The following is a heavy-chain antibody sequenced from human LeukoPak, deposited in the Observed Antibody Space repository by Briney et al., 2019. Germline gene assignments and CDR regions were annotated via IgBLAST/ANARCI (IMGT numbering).Heavy chain of an antibody. Sequence: GGSLRLSCAASGFTFSGYWMYWVRQAPGKGLVWVSLINSDGSSTNYADSVKGRFTISRDNAKNTLYLQVNSLRADDTAVYYCARHLGTSSDHWGQGTLVPVSS. D-gene: IGHD7-27*01. J-gene: IGHJ4*02. CDR2: INSDGSST. CDR1: GFTFSGYW. CDR3: ARHLGTSSDH. V-gene: IGHV3-74*01.